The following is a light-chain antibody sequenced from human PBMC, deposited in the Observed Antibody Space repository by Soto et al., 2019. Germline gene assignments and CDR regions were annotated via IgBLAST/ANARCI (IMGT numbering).Light chain of an antibody. CDR1: SSDVGGYHY. V-gene: IGLV2-14*01. J-gene: IGLJ2*01. Sequence: QSVLTQPASVCGSPGQSCTICGTGTSSDVGGYHYVSWYQQHPGKDPKLMIYEVSNRPSGVSHRFSGSKSVHTSSLTISGLQDEDEADYYCSSYTGSSPRVVLGRGTQLTVL. CDR3: SSYTGSSPRVV. CDR2: EVS.